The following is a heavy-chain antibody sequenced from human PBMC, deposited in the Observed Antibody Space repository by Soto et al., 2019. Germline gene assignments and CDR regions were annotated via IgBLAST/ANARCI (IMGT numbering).Heavy chain of an antibody. J-gene: IGHJ6*02. CDR1: GFTFSSYA. V-gene: IGHV3-64D*06. CDR3: AKSDEGSSGWYGYYYYGMDV. D-gene: IGHD6-19*01. CDR2: ISSNGGST. Sequence: QPGGSLRLSCSASGFTFSSYAMHWVRQAPGKGLEYVSAISSNGGSTYYADSVKGRFTISRDNSKNTLYLQMSSLRAEDTAVYYCAKSDEGSSGWYGYYYYGMDVWGQGTTVTVSS.